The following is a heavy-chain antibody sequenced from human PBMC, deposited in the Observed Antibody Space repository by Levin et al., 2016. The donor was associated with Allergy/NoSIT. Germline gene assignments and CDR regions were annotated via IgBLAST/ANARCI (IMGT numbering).Heavy chain of an antibody. CDR3: ARQRVITIFGVVTCGNWFDP. D-gene: IGHD3-3*01. J-gene: IGHJ5*02. CDR2: IYYSGST. CDR1: GGSISSSSYY. Sequence: GSLRLSCTVSGGSISSSSYYWGWIRQPPGKGLEWIGSIYYSGSTYYNPSLKSRVTISVDTSKNQFSLKLSSVTAADTAVYYCARQRVITIFGVVTCGNWFDPWGQGTLVTVSS. V-gene: IGHV4-39*01.